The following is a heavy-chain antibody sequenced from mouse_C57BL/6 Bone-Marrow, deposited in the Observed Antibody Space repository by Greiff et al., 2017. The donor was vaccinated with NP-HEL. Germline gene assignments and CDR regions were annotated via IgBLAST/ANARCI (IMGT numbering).Heavy chain of an antibody. Sequence: EVKLMESGPGLVKPSQSLSLTCSVTGYSITSGYYWNWIRQFPGNKLEWMGYISYDGSNNYNPSLKNRISITRDTSKNQFFLKLNSVTTEDTATYYCARVGGEKKGGYYDYDRGYYFDYWGQGTTLTVSS. D-gene: IGHD2-4*01. CDR1: GYSITSGYY. V-gene: IGHV3-6*01. CDR2: ISYDGSN. CDR3: ARVGGEKKGGYYDYDRGYYFDY. J-gene: IGHJ2*01.